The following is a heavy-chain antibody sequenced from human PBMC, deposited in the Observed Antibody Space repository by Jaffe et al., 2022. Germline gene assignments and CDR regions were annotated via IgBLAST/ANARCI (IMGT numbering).Heavy chain of an antibody. Sequence: EVQLVESGGGLVQPGGSLRLSCAASGFTFNNYSMAWVRQAPGKGLEWVANIKQDGSEKHYVDSVKGRFTISRDNAKNSLYLQMNSLRAEDTAVYYCARFRKVVVVVVREEYYFDFWGQGTLVTVSS. J-gene: IGHJ4*02. V-gene: IGHV3-7*05. CDR1: GFTFNNYS. CDR3: ARFRKVVVVVVREEYYFDF. CDR2: IKQDGSEK. D-gene: IGHD2-15*01.